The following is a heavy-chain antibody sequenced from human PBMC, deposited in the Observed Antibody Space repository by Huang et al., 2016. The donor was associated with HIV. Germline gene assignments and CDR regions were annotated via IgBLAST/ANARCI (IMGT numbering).Heavy chain of an antibody. CDR2: LLPPFRAP. J-gene: IGHJ4*02. CDR1: GGSFSDQI. V-gene: IGHV1-69*01. CDR3: AMSLRYQYDSRSYWGRYFDY. D-gene: IGHD3-16*01. Sequence: QVQLEQSGPAVRKPGSSVKVSCQASGGSFSDQIISWVRQAPGQRLEWMGCLLPPFRAPAYWHEFKGRVTMTAAGSTATFYIELNSLISEDTAVYYCAMSLRYQYDSRSYWGRYFDYWGQGTLVTVSS.